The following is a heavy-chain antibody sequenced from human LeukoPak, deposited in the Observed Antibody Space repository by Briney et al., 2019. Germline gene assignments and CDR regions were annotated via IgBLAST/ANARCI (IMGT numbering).Heavy chain of an antibody. CDR2: INHSGST. J-gene: IGHJ4*02. CDR1: GGSFSGYY. CDR3: ARGPLYGSRSYYYDY. D-gene: IGHD3-10*01. V-gene: IGHV4-34*01. Sequence: PSETLSLTCAVYGGSFSGYYWSWIRQPPGKGLEWIGEINHSGSTNYNPSLKSRVTISVDTSKNQFSLKLSSVTAADTAVYYCARGPLYGSRSYYYDYWGQGSLVTVSS.